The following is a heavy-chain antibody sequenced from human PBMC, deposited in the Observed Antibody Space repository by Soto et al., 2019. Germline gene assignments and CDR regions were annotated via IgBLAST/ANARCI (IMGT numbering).Heavy chain of an antibody. V-gene: IGHV1-2*02. D-gene: IGHD2-2*01. Sequence: QVQLVQSGAEVKKPGASVKVSCKASGYTFTGYYMHWVRQAPGQGLEWMGWINTNSGGTNYAQKFQGRVTMTRETSISTAYMELSRLRSDDTAVYYCACAQQDQLQDYYGMDVWGQWTPVTVS. J-gene: IGHJ6*02. CDR3: ACAQQDQLQDYYGMDV. CDR2: INTNSGGT. CDR1: GYTFTGYY.